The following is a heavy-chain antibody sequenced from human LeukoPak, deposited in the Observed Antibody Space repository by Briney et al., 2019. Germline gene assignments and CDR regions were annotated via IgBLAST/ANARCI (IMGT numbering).Heavy chain of an antibody. CDR3: ARGARGYGGPYYYYGMDV. D-gene: IGHD5-12*01. Sequence: ASVKVSCKASARTFSSYAISWVRQAPGQGIGWMGGSIPIFGTANYAQKFQGRVTITADESTSTAYMELRSLRSEDTAVYYCARGARGYGGPYYYYGMDVWGKGTTVTVSS. CDR1: ARTFSSYA. J-gene: IGHJ6*04. CDR2: SIPIFGTA. V-gene: IGHV1-69*13.